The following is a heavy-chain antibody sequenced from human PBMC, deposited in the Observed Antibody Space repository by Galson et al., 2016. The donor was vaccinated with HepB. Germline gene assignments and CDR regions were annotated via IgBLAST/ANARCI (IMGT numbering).Heavy chain of an antibody. CDR1: GYSFHIYG. Sequence: SVKVSCKASGYSFHIYGISWARQAPGQGLEWMGWTSALNGKTIVAQKFQDRVTMATDTSTRTAYLELGTLRSDDTAVYYCARVRGSLSDYFFGMDVWCQETAVSVSS. D-gene: IGHD6-19*01. CDR3: ARVRGSLSDYFFGMDV. V-gene: IGHV1-18*01. J-gene: IGHJ6*02. CDR2: TSALNGKT.